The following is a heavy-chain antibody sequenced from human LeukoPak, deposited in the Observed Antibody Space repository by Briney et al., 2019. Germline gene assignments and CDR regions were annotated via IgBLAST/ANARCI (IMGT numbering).Heavy chain of an antibody. CDR3: ARGEASSSGWYFYYYYGMDV. V-gene: IGHV1-8*01. J-gene: IGHJ6*02. Sequence: ASVKVSCKPSGYTFTSYDINWVRPATGQGLVWMGWMNPNRGNTGYAQKFQGRVTMTRNTSISTAYMELSSLRSEDTAVYYCARGEASSSGWYFYYYYGMDVWGQGTTVTVSS. D-gene: IGHD6-19*01. CDR1: GYTFTSYD. CDR2: MNPNRGNT.